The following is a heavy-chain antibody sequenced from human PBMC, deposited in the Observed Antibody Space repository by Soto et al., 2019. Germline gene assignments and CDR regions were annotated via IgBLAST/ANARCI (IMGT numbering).Heavy chain of an antibody. Sequence: KISCKGSVYSFTSYWIGWVRQAPGQGLEWMGGIIPIFGTANYAQKFQGRVTITADESTSTAYMELSSLRSEDTAVYYCARASSKQQLVLYGMDVWGQGTTVTVSS. CDR3: ARASSKQQLVLYGMDV. CDR2: IIPIFGTA. D-gene: IGHD6-13*01. V-gene: IGHV1-69*01. J-gene: IGHJ6*02. CDR1: VYSFTSYW.